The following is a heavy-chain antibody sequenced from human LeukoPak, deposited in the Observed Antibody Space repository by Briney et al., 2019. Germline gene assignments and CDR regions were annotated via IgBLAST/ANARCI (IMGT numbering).Heavy chain of an antibody. V-gene: IGHV3-23*01. Sequence: GGSLRLSCAASGFTFSSYAMSWVRQAPGKGLEWVSAISGSGGSTYYADSVKGRFTISRDNSKNTLYLQMNSLRAEDTAVCYCAKDPLLTTPVSWFDPWGQGTLVTVSS. D-gene: IGHD4-11*01. CDR1: GFTFSSYA. J-gene: IGHJ5*02. CDR3: AKDPLLTTPVSWFDP. CDR2: ISGSGGST.